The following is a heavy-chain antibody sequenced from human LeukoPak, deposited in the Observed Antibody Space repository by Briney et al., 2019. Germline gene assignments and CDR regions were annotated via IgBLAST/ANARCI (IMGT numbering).Heavy chain of an antibody. D-gene: IGHD6-13*01. CDR2: IRYDGSNK. V-gene: IGHV3-30*02. CDR1: GFTFSSYG. Sequence: GGSLRLSCAASGFTFSSYGMHWVRQAPGKGLEWVAFIRYDGSNKYYADSVKGRFTISRDNSKNSLYLQMNSLRAEDTAVYYCARVVTSSWIYYYMDVWGKGITVTVSS. J-gene: IGHJ6*03. CDR3: ARVVTSSWIYYYMDV.